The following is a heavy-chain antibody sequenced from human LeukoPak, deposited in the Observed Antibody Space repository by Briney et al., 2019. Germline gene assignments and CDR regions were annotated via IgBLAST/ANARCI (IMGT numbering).Heavy chain of an antibody. Sequence: ASVKVSCKASGYTFTSYGISWVRQAPGQGLEWMGWTSAYNGNTNYAQKLQGRVTMTTDTSTSTAYMELRSLRSDDTAVYYCARMKQQLVRWNYYYYMDVWGKGTTVTVSS. V-gene: IGHV1-18*01. D-gene: IGHD6-13*01. CDR3: ARMKQQLVRWNYYYYMDV. J-gene: IGHJ6*03. CDR1: GYTFTSYG. CDR2: TSAYNGNT.